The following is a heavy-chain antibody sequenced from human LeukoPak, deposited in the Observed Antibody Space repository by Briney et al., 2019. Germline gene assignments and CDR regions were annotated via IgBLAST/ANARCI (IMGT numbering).Heavy chain of an antibody. D-gene: IGHD2-2*02. V-gene: IGHV3-21*04. CDR1: GSTFSSYS. Sequence: GGSLRLSCAASGSTFSSYSMNWVRQAPGKGLEWVSSISSSSSYIYYADSVRGRFTISRDNAKNSLYLQMNSLRAEDTAVYYCAKGDIVVVPAAIPWDYWGQGTLVTVSS. CDR3: AKGDIVVVPAAIPWDY. CDR2: ISSSSSYI. J-gene: IGHJ4*02.